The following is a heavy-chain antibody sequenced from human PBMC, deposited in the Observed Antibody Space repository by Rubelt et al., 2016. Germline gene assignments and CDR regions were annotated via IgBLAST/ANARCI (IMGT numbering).Heavy chain of an antibody. CDR3: AHRRTAADGGMRFDP. D-gene: IGHD6-13*01. J-gene: IGHJ5*01. Sequence: QVTLRESGPALVKPTQTLTLTCTFSGFSLSTSGMCVSWIRQPPGKALECLARIDWDDDKYYSTSLKTRLTISKDTSKNQVVLTMTNMDPVDTATYYCAHRRTAADGGMRFDPWGQGTLVTVSS. V-gene: IGHV2-70*12. CDR1: GFSLSTSGMC. CDR2: IDWDDDK.